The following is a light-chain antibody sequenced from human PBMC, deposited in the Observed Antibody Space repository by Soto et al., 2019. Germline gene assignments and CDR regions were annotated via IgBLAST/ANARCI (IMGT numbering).Light chain of an antibody. CDR1: QSVSSSY. Sequence: EIMLTQSPGTLSLSPGERATLSCWASQSVSSSYLAWYQQKPGQAPRLLIYGASSRATGIPDRFSGSGSGTDFTLTISRLEPEDFAVYYCLQYGSPPLTFGGGTKVDIK. CDR2: GAS. V-gene: IGKV3-20*01. J-gene: IGKJ4*01. CDR3: LQYGSPPLT.